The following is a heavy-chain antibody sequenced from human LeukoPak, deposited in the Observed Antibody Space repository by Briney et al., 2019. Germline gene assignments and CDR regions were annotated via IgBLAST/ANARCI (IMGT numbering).Heavy chain of an antibody. Sequence: GGSLRPSCTASGFTFSTYWINWVRQSPGKGLVWVALINGDGSTTTHADSVKGRFTISRNNAKNTAYLQMNSLRDEDTAVYFCARDYAGSPDYWGQGTLVTVSA. CDR1: GFTFSTYW. J-gene: IGHJ4*02. CDR3: ARDYAGSPDY. V-gene: IGHV3-74*03. D-gene: IGHD3-10*01. CDR2: INGDGSTT.